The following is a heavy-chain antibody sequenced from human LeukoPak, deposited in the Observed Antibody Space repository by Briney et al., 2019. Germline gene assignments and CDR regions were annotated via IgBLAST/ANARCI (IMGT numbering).Heavy chain of an antibody. CDR2: IYSGGST. D-gene: IGHD3-22*01. CDR1: GFTVSSNY. J-gene: IGHJ4*02. CDR3: ARDDSSGYHYRFDY. V-gene: IGHV3-66*02. Sequence: PGGSLRLSCAASGFTVSSNYMSWVRQAPGKGLEWVSVIYSGGSTYYADSVKGRFTISRDKSKNTLYLQMNSLRAEDTAVYYCARDDSSGYHYRFDYWGQGILVTVSS.